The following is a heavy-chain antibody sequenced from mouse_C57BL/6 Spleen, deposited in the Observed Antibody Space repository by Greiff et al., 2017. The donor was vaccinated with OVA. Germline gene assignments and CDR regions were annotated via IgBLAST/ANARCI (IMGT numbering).Heavy chain of an antibody. V-gene: IGHV1-78*01. Sequence: QVQLQQSDAELVKPGASVKISCKVSGYTFTDHTIHWMKQRPEQGLEWIGYIYPRDGSNKYKEKFKGKGTLTADKSASTAYMQLNSLTSEDSAVYFCAAGLRAWFACWGQGALVTVST. D-gene: IGHD2-4*01. J-gene: IGHJ3*01. CDR2: IYPRDGSN. CDR3: AAGLRAWFAC. CDR1: GYTFTDHT.